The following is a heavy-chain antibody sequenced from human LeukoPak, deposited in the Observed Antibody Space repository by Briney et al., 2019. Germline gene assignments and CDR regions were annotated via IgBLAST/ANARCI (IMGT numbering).Heavy chain of an antibody. D-gene: IGHD1-26*01. CDR3: ARGYSGSYFAY. Sequence: PGGSLRLSCAASGFTVSNNYMSWVRQAPEKGLEWVSVIYSGGSTYYADSVKGRFTISRDNSKNSLYLQMNSLRAEDTAVYYCARGYSGSYFAYWGQGTLVTVSS. J-gene: IGHJ4*02. CDR1: GFTVSNNY. CDR2: IYSGGST. V-gene: IGHV3-53*01.